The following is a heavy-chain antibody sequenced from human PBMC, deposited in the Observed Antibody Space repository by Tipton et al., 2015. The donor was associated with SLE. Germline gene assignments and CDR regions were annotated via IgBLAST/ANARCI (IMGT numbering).Heavy chain of an antibody. CDR3: ARAQNYYGSGSYPDY. V-gene: IGHV4-59*01. Sequence: TLSLTCTVSGGSISSYYWSWIRQPPGKGLEWIGYIYYSGSTNYNPSLKSRVTISVDTSKNQFSLKLSSVTAADTAVYYFARAQNYYGSGSYPDYWGQGTLVTVSS. D-gene: IGHD3-10*01. CDR2: IYYSGST. CDR1: GGSISSYY. J-gene: IGHJ4*02.